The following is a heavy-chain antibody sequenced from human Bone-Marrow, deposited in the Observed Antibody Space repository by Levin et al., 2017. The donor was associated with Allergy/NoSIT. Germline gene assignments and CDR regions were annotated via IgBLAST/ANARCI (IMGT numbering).Heavy chain of an antibody. CDR2: ISSSSSYI. Sequence: LSLTCAASGFTFSSYSMNWVRQAPGKGLEWVSSISSSSSYIYYADSVKGRFTISRDNAKNSLYLQMNSLRAEDTAVYYCASYTGIVGATRDAFDIWGQGTMVTVSS. CDR1: GFTFSSYS. CDR3: ASYTGIVGATRDAFDI. V-gene: IGHV3-21*01. D-gene: IGHD1-26*01. J-gene: IGHJ3*02.